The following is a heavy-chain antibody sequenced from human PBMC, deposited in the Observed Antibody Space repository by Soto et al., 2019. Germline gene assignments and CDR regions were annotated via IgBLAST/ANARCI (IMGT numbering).Heavy chain of an antibody. D-gene: IGHD2-8*01. Sequence: GGSLRLSCAASGFTFSSYAMSWVRQAPGKGLEWVSAISGSGGSTYYADSVKGRFTISRDNSKNTLYLQMNSLRAEDTAVYYCAKDRRMLSSVGYFDYWGQGTLVTVSS. V-gene: IGHV3-23*01. CDR3: AKDRRMLSSVGYFDY. J-gene: IGHJ4*02. CDR1: GFTFSSYA. CDR2: ISGSGGST.